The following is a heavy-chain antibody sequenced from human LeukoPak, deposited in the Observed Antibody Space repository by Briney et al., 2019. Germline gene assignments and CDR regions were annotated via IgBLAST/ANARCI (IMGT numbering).Heavy chain of an antibody. V-gene: IGHV4-34*01. CDR2: INHSGST. Sequence: SETLSLTCAVYGGSFSGYYWSRIRQPPGKGLEWIGEINHSGSTNYNPSLKSRVTISVDTSKNQFSLKLSSVTAADTAVYYCARERDIAVVVAADYDAFDIWGQGTMVTVSS. D-gene: IGHD2-15*01. CDR1: GGSFSGYY. CDR3: ARERDIAVVVAADYDAFDI. J-gene: IGHJ3*02.